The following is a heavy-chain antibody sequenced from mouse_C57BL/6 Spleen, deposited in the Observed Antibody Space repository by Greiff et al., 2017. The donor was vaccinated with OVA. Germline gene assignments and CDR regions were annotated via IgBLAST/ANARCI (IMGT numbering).Heavy chain of an antibody. V-gene: IGHV1-26*01. CDR2: INPNNGGT. D-gene: IGHD4-1*01. J-gene: IGHJ2*01. CDR1: GYTFTDYY. CDR3: ARVLGRPVRYLDY. Sequence: EVQLQQSGPELVKPGASVKISCKASGYTFTDYYMNWVKQSHGKSLEWIGDINPNNGGTSYNQKFKGKATLTVDKSSSTAYMELRSLTSEDSAVYYCARVLGRPVRYLDYWGQGTTLTVSS.